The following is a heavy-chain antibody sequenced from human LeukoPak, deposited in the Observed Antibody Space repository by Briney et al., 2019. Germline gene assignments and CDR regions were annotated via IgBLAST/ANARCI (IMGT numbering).Heavy chain of an antibody. V-gene: IGHV3-20*04. CDR3: ARSAQSGIVGATEMDV. CDR1: GFTFGDYG. D-gene: IGHD1-26*01. Sequence: GGSLRLSCAASGFTFGDYGMSWVRQAPGKGLEWVSGINWNGGSTGYADSVKGRFTISRDNAKNSLYLQMNSLRAEDTALYYCARSAQSGIVGATEMDVWGKGTTVTVSS. J-gene: IGHJ6*04. CDR2: INWNGGST.